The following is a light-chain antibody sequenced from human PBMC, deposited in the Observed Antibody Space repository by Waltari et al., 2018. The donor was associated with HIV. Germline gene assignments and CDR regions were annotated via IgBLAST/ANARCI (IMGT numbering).Light chain of an antibody. CDR1: DIDFGLYTF. CDR3: ASFTDDNTVI. CDR2: DVD. V-gene: IGLV2-14*03. Sequence: AVTQPASVSGLPGPSTTISCTGDDIDFGLYTFVPWSQQHSGNPPRLLLYDVDSRASGVSDRFSGSMSCNTASLTISALRAEDEVHYYCASFTDDNTVIFGGGTEVTVL. J-gene: IGLJ2*01.